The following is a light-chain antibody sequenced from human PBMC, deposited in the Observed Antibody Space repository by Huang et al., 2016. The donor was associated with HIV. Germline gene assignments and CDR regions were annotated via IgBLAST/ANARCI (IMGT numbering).Light chain of an antibody. CDR3: QQYDNWPPFT. J-gene: IGKJ3*01. CDR1: QRVRSN. V-gene: IGKV3-15*01. Sequence: EIVMTQSPGTLSVSPGERATLSCRASQRVRSNLAWYQQKPSQAPRHLIYDASTRATGCLARFSGGGSGTQFTLSISSLQSEDFAVYYCQQYDNWPPFTFGPGTKVDIK. CDR2: DAS.